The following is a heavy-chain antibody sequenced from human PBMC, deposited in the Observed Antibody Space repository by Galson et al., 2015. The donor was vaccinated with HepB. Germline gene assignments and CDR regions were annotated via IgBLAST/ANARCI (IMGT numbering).Heavy chain of an antibody. CDR2: IWYDGSNK. CDR1: GLTFSSYG. Sequence: SLRLSCAASGLTFSSYGMHWVRQAPGKGLEWVAVIWYDGSNKYYADSVKGRFSIFRDNSKNTLCLQMNSLRAEDTAVYYCARERINIADEGSALDIWGQGTMVTVSS. J-gene: IGHJ3*02. CDR3: ARERINIADEGSALDI. V-gene: IGHV3-33*01. D-gene: IGHD6-13*01.